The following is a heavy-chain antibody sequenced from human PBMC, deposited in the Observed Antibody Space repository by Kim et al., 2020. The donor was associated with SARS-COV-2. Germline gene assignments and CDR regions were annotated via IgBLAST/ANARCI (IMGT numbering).Heavy chain of an antibody. CDR2: IYTGGNT. CDR1: GVNVSTNY. CDR3: AKCVPVVGAFVV. D-gene: IGHD2-21*01. J-gene: IGHJ3*01. Sequence: GGSLRLSCAGSGVNVSTNYMSWVRQAPGKGLEWVSVIYTGGNTYYSDSVKGRFTFSRDHSKNTVNLQLNSLTGDDTAVYSCAKCVPVVGAFVVWGQGTMV. V-gene: IGHV3-53*01.